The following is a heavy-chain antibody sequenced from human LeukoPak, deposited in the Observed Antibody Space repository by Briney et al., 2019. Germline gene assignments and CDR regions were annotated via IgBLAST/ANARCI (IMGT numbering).Heavy chain of an antibody. Sequence: SETLSLTCTVSGGSISSSSYCWGWIRQPPGKGLEWIVSIDYSWSTYYKPYLKSRVTISVDTSKNQFSLKLSSVTAADTAVYYCARRRTTVTAAGIIFRYYYGMDVWGQGTTVTVSS. V-gene: IGHV4-39*01. CDR1: GGSISSSSYC. CDR2: IDYSWST. CDR3: ARRRTTVTAAGIIFRYYYGMDV. D-gene: IGHD4-17*01. J-gene: IGHJ6*02.